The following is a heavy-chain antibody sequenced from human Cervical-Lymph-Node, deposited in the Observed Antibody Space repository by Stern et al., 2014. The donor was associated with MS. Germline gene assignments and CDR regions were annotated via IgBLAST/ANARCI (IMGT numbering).Heavy chain of an antibody. Sequence: EDQLVESGGGLVQPGGSLRLSCVASGFTFRNYWMHWVRQGPGKGLVWVARINRDVTTITRADSVKGRFTISRDNAKNTLYLQMNSLRVEDTAVYYCTKDTYGPEDYWGQGTSVTVSS. CDR3: TKDTYGPEDY. CDR2: INRDVTTI. CDR1: GFTFRNYW. J-gene: IGHJ4*02. D-gene: IGHD3-10*01. V-gene: IGHV3-74*02.